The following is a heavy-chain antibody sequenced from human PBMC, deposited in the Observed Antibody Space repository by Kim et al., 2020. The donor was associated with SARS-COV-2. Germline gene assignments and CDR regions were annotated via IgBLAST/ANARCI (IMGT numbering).Heavy chain of an antibody. V-gene: IGHV3-30*04. D-gene: IGHD5-12*01. CDR2: MSFDGFSK. J-gene: IGHJ4*02. CDR1: GLYV. Sequence: GGSLRLSCVTSGLYVIHWVRQAPGKGLEWVAAMSFDGFSKYFAYSVNGRFTISRDDSKNTVWLQLNNLRDEDSAMYYCATEGGTSGRCGYFDYWSQGTLV. CDR3: ATEGGTSGRCGYFDY.